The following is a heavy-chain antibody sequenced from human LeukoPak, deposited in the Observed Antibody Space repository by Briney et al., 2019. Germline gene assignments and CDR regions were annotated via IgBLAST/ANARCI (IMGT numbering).Heavy chain of an antibody. Sequence: PSETLSLTCAVYGGSFSGYYWSWMRQPPGKGLEWMGEINHSGSTNYNPSLKSRVTISVDTSKNEFSLKLSSVTAADTAVYYCARGGYVWGSYRHFDYWGQETLDSVSS. CDR1: GGSFSGYY. CDR2: INHSGST. V-gene: IGHV4-34*01. J-gene: IGHJ4*02. D-gene: IGHD3-16*02. CDR3: ARGGYVWGSYRHFDY.